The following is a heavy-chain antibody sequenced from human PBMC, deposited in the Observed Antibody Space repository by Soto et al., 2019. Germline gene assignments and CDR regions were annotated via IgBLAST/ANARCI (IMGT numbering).Heavy chain of an antibody. CDR3: ARGRSYYYDSSGYDY. V-gene: IGHV3-74*01. CDR2: INSDGSSK. D-gene: IGHD3-22*01. CDR1: GFTFSSYG. J-gene: IGHJ4*02. Sequence: GGSLRLSCAASGFTFSSYGMHWVRQAPGKGLVWVSGINSDGSSKNYADSVKGRFTISRDNAKNTLYLQMNSLRAEDTAVYYCARGRSYYYDSSGYDYWGQGTLVTVSS.